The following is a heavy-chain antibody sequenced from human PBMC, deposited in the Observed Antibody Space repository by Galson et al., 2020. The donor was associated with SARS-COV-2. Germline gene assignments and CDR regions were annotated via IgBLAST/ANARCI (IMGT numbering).Heavy chain of an antibody. D-gene: IGHD3-10*01. Sequence: GESLKISCEASEFTFSSYEMNWVRQAPGQGLEWVSYIGSTGSSKYYADSVRGRFTVSRDNAKNSLYLQMNSLRAEDTAVYYCVRDVFLLWVREPGRDHHCFDLWGRGTLVTVSS. V-gene: IGHV3-48*03. CDR3: VRDVFLLWVREPGRDHHCFDL. CDR2: IGSTGSSK. CDR1: EFTFSSYE. J-gene: IGHJ2*01.